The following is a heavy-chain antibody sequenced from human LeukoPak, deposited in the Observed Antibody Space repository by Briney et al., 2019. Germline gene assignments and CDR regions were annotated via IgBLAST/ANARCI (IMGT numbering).Heavy chain of an antibody. D-gene: IGHD1-26*01. J-gene: IGHJ4*02. CDR3: ARGTGSLDY. CDR2: TYSRSKWFH. V-gene: IGHV6-1*01. CDR1: GDSVSSKSAS. Sequence: QTLSLTCAISGDSVSSKSASWNWIRQPPSRGLEWLGRTYSRSKWFHDYAVSVKSRITINPDTSKNQFSLHLTSVTPDDTAVYYCARGTGSLDYWGQGTLVTVSS.